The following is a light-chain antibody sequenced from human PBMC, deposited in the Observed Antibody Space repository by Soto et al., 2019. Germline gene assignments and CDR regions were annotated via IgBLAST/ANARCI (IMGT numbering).Light chain of an antibody. V-gene: IGLV2-14*03. CDR1: RSDIGDYKS. Sequence: QSALTQPASVSGSPGQSITISCTGTRSDIGDYKSVSWYQQQLGKAPKLMIYDVSNRPSGVSIRFSGSKSGNTASLTISGLQAEDEADYYCSSYTSGSTLVVFGGGTQLTVL. CDR2: DVS. CDR3: SSYTSGSTLVV. J-gene: IGLJ2*01.